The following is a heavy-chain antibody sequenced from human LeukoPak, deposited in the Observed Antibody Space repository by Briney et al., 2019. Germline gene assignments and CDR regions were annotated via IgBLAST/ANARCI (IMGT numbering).Heavy chain of an antibody. V-gene: IGHV1-8*03. Sequence: GASVKVSCKASGYTFTNYDINWVRQATGQGLEWMGWMNPNSGNTGYAQKFQGRVTITRNTSISTAYMELSSLISEDTAVCYCARGGKYSSGWYVDYWGQGTLVTVSS. J-gene: IGHJ4*02. CDR2: MNPNSGNT. CDR1: GYTFTNYD. CDR3: ARGGKYSSGWYVDY. D-gene: IGHD6-19*01.